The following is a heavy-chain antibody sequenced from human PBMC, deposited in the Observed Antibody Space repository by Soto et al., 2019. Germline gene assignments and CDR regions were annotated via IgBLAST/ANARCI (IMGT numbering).Heavy chain of an antibody. J-gene: IGHJ6*02. CDR3: ARETSYDFWSGPQTMDV. CDR2: VHNDGTKK. D-gene: IGHD3-3*01. V-gene: IGHV3-33*01. Sequence: QVQLVESGGGVVQPGTSLRLSCAPSGFTFSSYVMHWVRQAPGKGLEWVAVVHNDGTKKYYADSVKGRFTISRDNSENILYLQMTSLRPDATAVYFCARETSYDFWSGPQTMDVWGQGTTVTVSS. CDR1: GFTFSSYV.